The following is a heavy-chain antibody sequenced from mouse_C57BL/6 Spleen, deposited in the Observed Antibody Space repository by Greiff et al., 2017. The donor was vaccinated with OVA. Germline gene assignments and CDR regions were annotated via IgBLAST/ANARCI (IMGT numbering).Heavy chain of an antibody. D-gene: IGHD2-10*01. J-gene: IGHJ3*01. CDR3: ARSGAYF. V-gene: IGHV1-76*01. Sequence: VQGVESGAELVRPGASVKLSCKASGYTFTDYYINWVKQRPGQGLEWIARIYPGSGNTYYNEKFKGKATLTAEKSSSTAYMQLSSLTSEDSAVYFCARSGAYFWGQGTLVTVSA. CDR2: IYPGSGNT. CDR1: GYTFTDYY.